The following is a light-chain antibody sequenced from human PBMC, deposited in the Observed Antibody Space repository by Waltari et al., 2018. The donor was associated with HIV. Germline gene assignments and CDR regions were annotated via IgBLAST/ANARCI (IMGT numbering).Light chain of an antibody. CDR3: AAWDDSLNGWV. CDR2: SNN. CDR1: SYNIAGNP. V-gene: IGLV1-44*01. J-gene: IGLJ3*02. Sequence: QSVLTQPPSASGTPGPRVTISCSGSSYNIAGNPVNWYQQLPGTSPKLLIYSNNQQPSGVPDRFSGSKSGTSVSLAISGLQSEDDTDYYCAAWDDSLNGWVFGGGTKLTVL.